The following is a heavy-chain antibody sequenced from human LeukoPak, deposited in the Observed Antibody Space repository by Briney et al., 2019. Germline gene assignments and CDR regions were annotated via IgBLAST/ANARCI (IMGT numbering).Heavy chain of an antibody. CDR3: ARDRHGDRVSDYFDF. Sequence: SETLSLTCTVSGGSISNYYWSWIRQPAGRGLEWIGRIYSTGSTNYNPSLSSRVTMSVDTSENQFSLKLDSVTAADTAVYYCARDRHGDRVSDYFDFWGQGALVTVSS. CDR1: GGSISNYY. CDR2: IYSTGST. D-gene: IGHD7-27*01. J-gene: IGHJ4*02. V-gene: IGHV4-4*07.